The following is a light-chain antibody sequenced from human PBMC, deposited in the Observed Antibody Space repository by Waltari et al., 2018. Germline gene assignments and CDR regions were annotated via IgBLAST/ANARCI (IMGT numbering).Light chain of an antibody. CDR2: EVS. J-gene: IGLJ2*01. Sequence: QSALTQPPSASGSPGQSVTISCTGTSSDVGGYNYVSWYQQHPGKAPKLMIYEVSKRPSGGPHRFSGSKSGNTASLTVSVLQAEDEADYYCSSYAGSSNVVFGGGTTLTVL. V-gene: IGLV2-8*01. CDR1: SSDVGGYNY. CDR3: SSYAGSSNVV.